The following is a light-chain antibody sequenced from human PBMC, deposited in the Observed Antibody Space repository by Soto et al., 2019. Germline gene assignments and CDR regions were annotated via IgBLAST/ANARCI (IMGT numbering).Light chain of an antibody. CDR3: QQYGSSPHT. CDR2: GAS. J-gene: IGKJ4*01. Sequence: EILLTQSPGTLSLSRGERATLSCRASQSVSSSYLAWDQQKPGQAPRLLIYGASSRATGIPDRFSGSGSGTDFTLTISRLEPEDFAVYYCQQYGSSPHTFGGGTKVDIK. V-gene: IGKV3-20*01. CDR1: QSVSSSY.